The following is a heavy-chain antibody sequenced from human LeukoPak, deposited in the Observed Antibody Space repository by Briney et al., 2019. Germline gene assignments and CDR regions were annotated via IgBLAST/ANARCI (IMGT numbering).Heavy chain of an antibody. CDR1: GFTFSSYA. J-gene: IGHJ5*02. D-gene: IGHD3-22*01. V-gene: IGHV3-23*01. Sequence: GGSLRLSCAASGFTFSSYAMSWVRQAPGKGLEWASGICGSGVGTYYADSVKGRFTISRDNSKNTLYLQMNSLRAEDTAAYYCAKDPHFDSSGYSFDPWGQGTLVNVSS. CDR3: AKDPHFDSSGYSFDP. CDR2: ICGSGVGT.